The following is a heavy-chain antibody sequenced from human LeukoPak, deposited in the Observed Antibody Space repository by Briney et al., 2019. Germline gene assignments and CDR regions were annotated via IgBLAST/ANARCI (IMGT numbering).Heavy chain of an antibody. V-gene: IGHV3-66*01. CDR3: ARAFIGVAGFFDY. Sequence: PGGSLRLSCAASGFTFSSYGMHWVRQAPGKGLEWVSVVYSDGSTHYADSVKGRFTISRDNSKNTLYLQMNSLRAEDSALYYCARAFIGVAGFFDYWGLGTLVTVSS. J-gene: IGHJ4*02. CDR2: VYSDGST. CDR1: GFTFSSYG. D-gene: IGHD6-13*01.